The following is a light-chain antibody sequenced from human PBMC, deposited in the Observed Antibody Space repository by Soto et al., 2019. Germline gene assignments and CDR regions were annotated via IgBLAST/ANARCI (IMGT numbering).Light chain of an antibody. Sequence: DIQVTQSPSSLSASVGDRVTITCRASQGIRDALGWYQQKPGKVPKRLIYSASSLQSGVPSRFSGSGSETEFTLTISSLQTQDFATYYCLQHSDYPFTFGQGTKVDI. CDR3: LQHSDYPFT. J-gene: IGKJ2*01. V-gene: IGKV1-17*01. CDR2: SAS. CDR1: QGIRDA.